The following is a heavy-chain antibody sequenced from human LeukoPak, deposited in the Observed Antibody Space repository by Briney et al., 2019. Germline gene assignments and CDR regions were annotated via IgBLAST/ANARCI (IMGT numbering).Heavy chain of an antibody. D-gene: IGHD2-2*01. V-gene: IGHV3-20*04. CDR2: INWNGGSI. CDR1: GFTFDDYG. J-gene: IGHJ4*02. CDR3: ARGRSTFDY. Sequence: RPGGSLRLSCAVSGFTFDDYGMSWVRQAPGKGLERVSGINWNGGSIGYADSVKGRFTISRDNVKNSLYLQMNSLRAEDTALYYCARGRSTFDYWGQGTLVTVSS.